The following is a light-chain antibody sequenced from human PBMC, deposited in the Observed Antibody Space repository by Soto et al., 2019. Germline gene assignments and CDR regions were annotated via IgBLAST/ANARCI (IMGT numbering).Light chain of an antibody. Sequence: QSALTQPRSVSGSPGQSVTISCTGSSSDVGGYDFVSWYQQHPGKAPKLMLYDVTKRPSWVPDRFSGSKSGNSASLTISGLRPEDEADYYCCSYAGSNNVVFGGGTKLTVL. J-gene: IGLJ2*01. CDR2: DVT. V-gene: IGLV2-11*01. CDR3: CSYAGSNNVV. CDR1: SSDVGGYDF.